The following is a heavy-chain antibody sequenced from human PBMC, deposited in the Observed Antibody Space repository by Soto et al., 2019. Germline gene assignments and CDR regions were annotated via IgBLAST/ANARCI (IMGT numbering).Heavy chain of an antibody. V-gene: IGHV3-30*03. CDR3: ARDLNWNYALDGFDI. D-gene: IGHD1-7*01. J-gene: IGHJ3*02. Sequence: GGSLRLSCAASGFTFSSYGMHWVRQAPGKGLEWVAVISYDGSNKYYADSVKGRFTISRDNSKNTLYLQMNSLRAEDTAVYYCARDLNWNYALDGFDIWGQGTMVTVSS. CDR1: GFTFSSYG. CDR2: ISYDGSNK.